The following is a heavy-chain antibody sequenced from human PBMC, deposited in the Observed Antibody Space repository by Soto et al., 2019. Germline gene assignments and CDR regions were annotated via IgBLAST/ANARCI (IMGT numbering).Heavy chain of an antibody. D-gene: IGHD3-9*01. V-gene: IGHV3-23*01. Sequence: ELQLLESGGGLVQPGGSVRLSCAASEFIFSNYAMNWVRQAPGKGLEWVSAVGGNGLDTYYADSVKGRFTISRDNSKNTLYLQMNSLRADDTAVYYCAGRTGYPFDYWGQGTLVTVSS. J-gene: IGHJ4*02. CDR1: EFIFSNYA. CDR3: AGRTGYPFDY. CDR2: VGGNGLDT.